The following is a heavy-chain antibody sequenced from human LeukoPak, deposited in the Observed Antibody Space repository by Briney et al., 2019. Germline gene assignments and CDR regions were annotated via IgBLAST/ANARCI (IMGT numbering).Heavy chain of an antibody. J-gene: IGHJ4*02. V-gene: IGHV1-69*13. CDR3: ALFGTYCSGGSCYPVGFDY. CDR2: IIPIFGTA. CDR1: GGTFSIYA. D-gene: IGHD2-15*01. Sequence: SVNVSYKASGGTFSIYAISWVPQAPGQGLEWMGGIIPIFGTANYAQKLQGRVTITADESTSTAYMELSSLRSEDTAVYYCALFGTYCSGGSCYPVGFDYWGQGTLVTVSS.